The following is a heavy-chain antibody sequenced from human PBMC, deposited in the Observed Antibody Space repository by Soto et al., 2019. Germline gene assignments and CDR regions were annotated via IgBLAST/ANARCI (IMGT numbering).Heavy chain of an antibody. Sequence: QVQLQESGPGLVKPSQTLSLTCTVSGGSISSGDYYWSWIRQPPGKGLEWIGYIYYSGSTYYNPSLKSRVTISVDSSKTQCSLKLGSVTDEDSAVYYCARVGGFGATTIDYWGQGTLVTVSS. CDR1: GGSISSGDYY. V-gene: IGHV4-30-4*01. D-gene: IGHD3-10*01. CDR2: IYYSGST. CDR3: ARVGGFGATTIDY. J-gene: IGHJ4*02.